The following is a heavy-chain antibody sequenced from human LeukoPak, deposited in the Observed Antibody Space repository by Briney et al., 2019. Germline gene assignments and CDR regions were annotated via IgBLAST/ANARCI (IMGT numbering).Heavy chain of an antibody. V-gene: IGHV1-69*01. CDR2: IIPIFGTA. Sequence: SVKVSCKASGGTFSSYAVSWVRQAPGQGLEWMGGIIPIFGTANYAQKFQGRVTITADESTSTAYMELSSLRSEDTAVYYCARDLYSSGWYGDYWGQGTLVTVSS. D-gene: IGHD6-19*01. J-gene: IGHJ4*02. CDR1: GGTFSSYA. CDR3: ARDLYSSGWYGDY.